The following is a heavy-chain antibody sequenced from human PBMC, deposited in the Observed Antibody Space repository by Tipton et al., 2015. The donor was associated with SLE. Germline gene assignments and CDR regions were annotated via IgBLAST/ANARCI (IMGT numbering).Heavy chain of an antibody. CDR1: GFTVSSNY. V-gene: IGHV3-7*01. Sequence: SLRLSCAASGFTVSSNYMSWVRQAPGKGLEWVANIKQDGSEKYYVDSVKGRFTISRDNAKNSLYLQMNSLRAEDTAVYYCARGVWGWLFDYWGQGTLVTVSS. J-gene: IGHJ4*02. D-gene: IGHD6-19*01. CDR3: ARGVWGWLFDY. CDR2: IKQDGSEK.